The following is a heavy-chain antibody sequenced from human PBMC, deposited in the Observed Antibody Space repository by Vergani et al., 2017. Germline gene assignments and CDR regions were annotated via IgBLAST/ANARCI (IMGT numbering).Heavy chain of an antibody. CDR3: RADTAMAGGYYYYYMDV. D-gene: IGHD5-18*01. J-gene: IGHJ6*03. CDR1: GFTFGDYA. CDR2: IRSKAYGGTT. Sequence: EVQLVESGGGLVQPGRSLRLSCTASGFTFGDYAMSWFRQAPGKGLEWVGFIRSKAYGGTTEYAASVKGRFTISRDGSKSIAYLQMNSLKTEDTAVYYCRADTAMAGGYYYYYMDVWGKGTTVTVSS. V-gene: IGHV3-49*01.